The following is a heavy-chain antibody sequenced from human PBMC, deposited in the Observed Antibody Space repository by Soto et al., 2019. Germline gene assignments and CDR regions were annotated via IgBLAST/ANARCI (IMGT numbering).Heavy chain of an antibody. CDR3: ARTGVWGSYRYTHYYFDY. CDR1: GGSFSGYY. Sequence: SETLSLTCAVYGGSFSGYYWSWIRQPPGKGLEWIGEINHSGSTNYNPSLKSRVTISVDTSKNQFSLKLSSVTAADTAVYYCARTGVWGSYRYTHYYFDYWGQGTLVTVSS. V-gene: IGHV4-34*01. D-gene: IGHD3-16*02. CDR2: INHSGST. J-gene: IGHJ4*02.